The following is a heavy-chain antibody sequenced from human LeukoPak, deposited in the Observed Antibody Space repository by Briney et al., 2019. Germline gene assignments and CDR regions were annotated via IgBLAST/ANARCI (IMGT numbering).Heavy chain of an antibody. D-gene: IGHD6-13*01. V-gene: IGHV3-23*01. CDR1: GFTFSSYA. CDR2: ISGSGGRT. J-gene: IGHJ4*02. CDR3: ANAPEYSRSWYPYYYFDY. Sequence: GSLRLSCAASGFTFSSYAMSWVRQAPGKGLEWVSAISGSGGRTYYADSVKGRFTISRDNSKNTLYLQMNSLRAEDTAVYYCANAPEYSRSWYPYYYFDYWGQGTLVTVSS.